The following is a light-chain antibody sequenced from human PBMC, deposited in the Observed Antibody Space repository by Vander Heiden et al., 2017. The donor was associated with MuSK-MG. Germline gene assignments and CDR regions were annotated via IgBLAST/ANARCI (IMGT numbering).Light chain of an antibody. CDR3: RQALQTPLT. CDR1: QSLLHSIGYNY. J-gene: IGKJ4*01. Sequence: DIVMTQSPLSLPVTPGAPASISCRSSQSLLHSIGYNYLDWYLQKPGQSPQLLIYLGSNRASGVPDRFSGSGSGTDFTLKISRVEAEDVGVYYCRQALQTPLTFGGGTKVEIK. CDR2: LGS. V-gene: IGKV2-28*01.